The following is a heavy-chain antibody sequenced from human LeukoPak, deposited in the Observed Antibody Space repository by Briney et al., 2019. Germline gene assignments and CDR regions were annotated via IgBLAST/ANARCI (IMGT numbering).Heavy chain of an antibody. Sequence: ASVKVSCKASVGTFSSNGISWVRQAPGQGLEWMGGIIPIFATANYAQKFQGRVTITTDESTSTAYMELSSPRSEDTAVYYCARVVYANYYYYYMDVWGKGTTVTVSS. V-gene: IGHV1-69*05. CDR1: VGTFSSNG. CDR2: IIPIFATA. D-gene: IGHD2-8*01. CDR3: ARVVYANYYYYYMDV. J-gene: IGHJ6*03.